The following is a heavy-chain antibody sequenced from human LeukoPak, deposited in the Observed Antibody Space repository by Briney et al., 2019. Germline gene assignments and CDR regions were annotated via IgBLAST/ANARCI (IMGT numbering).Heavy chain of an antibody. CDR3: ARSGRDTDYYYYGMDV. CDR2: INPNSGGT. CDR1: GYTFTSYG. V-gene: IGHV1-2*02. Sequence: ASVKVSCKASGYTFTSYGISWVRQAPGQGLEWMGWINPNSGGTNYAQKFQGRVTMTRDTSISTAYMELSRLRSDDTAVYYCARSGRDTDYYYYGMDVWGQGTTVTVSS. J-gene: IGHJ6*02. D-gene: IGHD5-18*01.